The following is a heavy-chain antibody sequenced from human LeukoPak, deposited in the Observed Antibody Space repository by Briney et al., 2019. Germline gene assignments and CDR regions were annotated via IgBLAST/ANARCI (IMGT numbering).Heavy chain of an antibody. D-gene: IGHD3-10*01. V-gene: IGHV4-30-4*01. Sequence: SQTLSLTCTVSGGSISSGDYYWSWIRQPPGKGLEWYGYIYYSGSTYYNPSLKSRVTISDDTSKNQFSLKLSSVTAADTAVYYCARDTRRVRGIAGYYYGMDVWGKGTTVTASS. CDR1: GGSISSGDYY. CDR3: ARDTRRVRGIAGYYYGMDV. J-gene: IGHJ6*04. CDR2: IYYSGST.